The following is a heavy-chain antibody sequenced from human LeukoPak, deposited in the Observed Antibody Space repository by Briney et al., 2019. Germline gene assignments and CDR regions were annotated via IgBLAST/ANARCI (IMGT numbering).Heavy chain of an antibody. CDR2: IHSSGKT. Sequence: PGGSLRLSCAASGLIVSGNYMGWVRQAPGKGLEWVSVIHSSGKTNYADSVQGRFTISRDNSKNTLYLQMNSLGAEDTAVYYCARRGQYGDYWYFDLWGRGTLVTVSS. D-gene: IGHD4-17*01. CDR1: GLIVSGNY. CDR3: ARRGQYGDYWYFDL. V-gene: IGHV3-53*01. J-gene: IGHJ2*01.